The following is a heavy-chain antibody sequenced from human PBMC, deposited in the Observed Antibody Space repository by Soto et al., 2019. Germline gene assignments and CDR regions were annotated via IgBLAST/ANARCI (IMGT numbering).Heavy chain of an antibody. Sequence: EVQLVESGGGLVQPGGSLRLSCAASGFTFSSYWMHWVRQAPGKGLVWVSSISTDASSTSYADPVKGRFTISRDNAKKTLYLQMNSVRAEDTAVYYCARLPNKSPQNWGQGTLVIVSP. V-gene: IGHV3-74*01. CDR1: GFTFSSYW. CDR2: ISTDASST. J-gene: IGHJ1*01. CDR3: ARLPNKSPQN.